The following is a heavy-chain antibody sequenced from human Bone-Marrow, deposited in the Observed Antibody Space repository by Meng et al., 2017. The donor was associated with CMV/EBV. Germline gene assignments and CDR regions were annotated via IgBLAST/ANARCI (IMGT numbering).Heavy chain of an antibody. CDR3: AKDPSHRAAGLYYFDY. J-gene: IGHJ4*02. CDR2: IKQDGSEK. D-gene: IGHD6-13*01. Sequence: GESLKISCAASGFTFSSYWMSWVRQAPGKGLEWVANIKQDGSEKYYVDSVKGRFTISRDNAKNSLYLQMNSLRAEDTAVYYCAKDPSHRAAGLYYFDYWGQGTLVTVSS. V-gene: IGHV3-7*01. CDR1: GFTFSSYW.